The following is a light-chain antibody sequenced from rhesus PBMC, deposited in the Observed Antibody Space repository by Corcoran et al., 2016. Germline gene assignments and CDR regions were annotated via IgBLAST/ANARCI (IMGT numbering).Light chain of an antibody. J-gene: IGKJ4*01. CDR1: QGISSW. CDR2: KAP. V-gene: IGKV1-21*01. Sequence: DIQMTQSPSSLSASVGDRVTITCRASQGISSWLAWYQQKPGKAPKLLIYKAPSLQSGVPSRLSGIGSGTDFTLTISSLQPADFATFYCPQYNSAPLAFGGVTKVEIK. CDR3: PQYNSAPLA.